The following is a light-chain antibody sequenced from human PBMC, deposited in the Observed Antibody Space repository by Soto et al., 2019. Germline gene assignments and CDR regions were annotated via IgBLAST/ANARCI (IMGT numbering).Light chain of an antibody. V-gene: IGKV1-39*01. CDR1: QSIGRN. J-gene: IGKJ1*01. CDR2: TSS. Sequence: DIQMTQSPASLSASVGDRVTISCRASQSIGRNLNWYRQKPGKAPTLLMFTSSNLQSGVPSRFSGSGSGTDFILTISSLQPEDFATYYCQQSYSTPPTFGQGTKVEIK. CDR3: QQSYSTPPT.